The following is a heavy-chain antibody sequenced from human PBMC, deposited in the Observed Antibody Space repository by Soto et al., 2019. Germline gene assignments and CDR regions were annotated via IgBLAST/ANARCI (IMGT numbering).Heavy chain of an antibody. Sequence: SLRLSCAASGFTVSSNYMSWVRQAPGKGLEWVSVIYSGGSTYYADSVKGRFTISRDNSKNTLYLQMNSLRAEDTAVYYCARAMGRYCSGGSCYGPYYYGMDVWGQGTTVTVSS. CDR2: IYSGGST. CDR3: ARAMGRYCSGGSCYGPYYYGMDV. V-gene: IGHV3-53*01. J-gene: IGHJ6*02. D-gene: IGHD2-15*01. CDR1: GFTVSSNY.